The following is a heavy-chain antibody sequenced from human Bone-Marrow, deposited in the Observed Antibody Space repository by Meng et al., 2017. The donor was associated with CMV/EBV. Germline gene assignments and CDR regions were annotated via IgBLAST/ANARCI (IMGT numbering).Heavy chain of an antibody. CDR3: ARLVRGVNWFDP. Sequence: ESLKISCAASGFTVSSNYMSWIRQPPGKGLEWIGEINHSGSTSYNPSLKSRVTISVDTSKNQFSLKLSSVTAADTAVYYCARLVRGVNWFDPWGQGTLVTVSS. CDR1: GFTVSSNY. V-gene: IGHV4-34*08. CDR2: INHSGST. D-gene: IGHD3-10*01. J-gene: IGHJ5*02.